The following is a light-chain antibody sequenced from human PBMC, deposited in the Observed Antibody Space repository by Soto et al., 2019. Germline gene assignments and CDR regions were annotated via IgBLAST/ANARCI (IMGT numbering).Light chain of an antibody. CDR3: GTWDNTLSGGV. V-gene: IGLV1-51*02. Sequence: QSVLTQPPSVSAAPGQKVTISCSGSSSNIGNNYVSWYQHLPGTAPKLLFYENNKRPSGIPDRFSGSKSGTSATLGITGLQTGDEADYYCGTWDNTLSGGVFGGGTKVTVL. J-gene: IGLJ3*02. CDR1: SSNIGNNY. CDR2: ENN.